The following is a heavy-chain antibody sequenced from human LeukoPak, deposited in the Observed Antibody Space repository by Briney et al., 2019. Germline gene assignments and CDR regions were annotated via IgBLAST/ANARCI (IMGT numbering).Heavy chain of an antibody. V-gene: IGHV1-2*02. CDR3: ARGDYDILTGYYKGLDY. J-gene: IGHJ4*02. D-gene: IGHD3-9*01. CDR2: INPNSGGT. CDR1: GYTFTGYY. Sequence: ASVKVSCKASGYTFTGYYMHWVRQAPGQGLEWMGWINPNSGGTNYAQKFQGRVTMTRDTSISTAYMELSRLRSDDTAVYYCARGDYDILTGYYKGLDYWGQGTLVTVSS.